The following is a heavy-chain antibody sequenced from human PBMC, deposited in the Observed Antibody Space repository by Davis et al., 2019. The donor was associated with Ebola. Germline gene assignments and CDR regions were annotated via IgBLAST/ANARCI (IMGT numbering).Heavy chain of an antibody. CDR2: ISLGSNYI. V-gene: IGHV3-21*01. CDR1: GFTFSSYW. D-gene: IGHD2-15*01. CDR3: ARQSSARGWYDP. J-gene: IGHJ5*02. Sequence: GESLKISCAASGFTFSSYWMHWVRQAPGKGLEWVASISLGSNYIYYAKSVEGRFTASRDNDKNSLYLEMNDLRVADTAFYYCARQSSARGWYDPWGQGTLVTVSS.